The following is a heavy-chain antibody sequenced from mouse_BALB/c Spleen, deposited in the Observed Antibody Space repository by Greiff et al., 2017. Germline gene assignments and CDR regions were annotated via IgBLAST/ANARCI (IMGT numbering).Heavy chain of an antibody. D-gene: IGHD1-1*01. Sequence: VQLQQPGAELVKPGASVKLSCKASGYTFTSYYMYWVKQRPGQGLEWIGGINPSNGGTNFNEKFKSKATLTVDKSSSTAYMQLSSLTSEDSAVYYCTRWAHYYGSSYDYFDYWGQGTTLTVSS. V-gene: IGHV1S81*02. CDR3: TRWAHYYGSSYDYFDY. CDR2: INPSNGGT. CDR1: GYTFTSYY. J-gene: IGHJ2*01.